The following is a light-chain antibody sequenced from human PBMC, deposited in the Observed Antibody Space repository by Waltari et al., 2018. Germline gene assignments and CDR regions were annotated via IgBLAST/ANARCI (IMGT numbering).Light chain of an antibody. CDR1: QNISSYS. CDR3: QQYGGSPGYT. J-gene: IGKJ2*01. V-gene: IGKV3-20*01. CDR2: GAA. Sequence: EIVLTQSPATLSLSPGERATLSCRASQNISSYSLAWYQQKPGQAPRLLIHGAATRATGIPDRFSGAGSGTDFSLTITRLEPEDSAVYYCQQYGGSPGYTFGQGTKVEIK.